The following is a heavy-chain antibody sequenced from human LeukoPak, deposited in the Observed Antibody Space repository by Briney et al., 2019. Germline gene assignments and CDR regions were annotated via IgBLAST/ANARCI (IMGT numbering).Heavy chain of an antibody. CDR2: ISRDDDK. D-gene: IGHD7-27*01. V-gene: IGHV2-5*02. J-gene: IGHJ5*02. CDR1: GFSLNTRGVG. CDR3: AHTGSAHGDDWFDP. Sequence: SGPTLGKPTETLTLTCTFSGFSLNTRGVGVGWIRQAPGKALEWLALISRDDDKRYSPSLKSRLTITRDTSKNQVALTLANLDPVDTATYYCAHTGSAHGDDWFDPWGQGTLVTVSS.